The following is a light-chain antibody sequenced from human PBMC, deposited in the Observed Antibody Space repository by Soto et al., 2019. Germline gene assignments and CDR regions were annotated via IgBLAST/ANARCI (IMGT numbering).Light chain of an antibody. CDR3: QQYDSYSKT. CDR2: AAS. V-gene: IGKV1-16*01. Sequence: DVQMTQSPSSLSASVGDSLTLTCRASQTVTSYLNWYQQKPGKAPKLLIYAASTLQSGVPSRFSGSGSGTEFTLTISTLQPDDFATYYCQQYDSYSKTFGQGTQLEIK. J-gene: IGKJ2*01. CDR1: QTVTSY.